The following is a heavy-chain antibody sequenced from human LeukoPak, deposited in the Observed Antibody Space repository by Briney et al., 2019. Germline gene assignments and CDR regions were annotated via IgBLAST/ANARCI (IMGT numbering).Heavy chain of an antibody. Sequence: ASVKVSCKASGYTFTSYYMHWVRQAPGQGLEWMGWINPNSGGTNYAQKFQGRVTMTRDTSISTAYMELSRLRSDDTAVYYCARGPPHYYDSSGLDYWGQGTLVTVSS. J-gene: IGHJ4*02. CDR1: GYTFTSYY. V-gene: IGHV1-2*02. D-gene: IGHD3-22*01. CDR2: INPNSGGT. CDR3: ARGPPHYYDSSGLDY.